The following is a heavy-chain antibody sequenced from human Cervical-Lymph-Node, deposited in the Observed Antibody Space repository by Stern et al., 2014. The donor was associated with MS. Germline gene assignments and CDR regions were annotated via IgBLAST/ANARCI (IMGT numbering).Heavy chain of an antibody. Sequence: QVQLVQSGAEVKGPGSSVKVSCKASGGMFSSLDIHWVRQASGQGLEWMGGIIPIIGSANYAPKFQGRVTINTDDATRTVYMELSSLRSEDTTVYFCARDRRDAHTYAFDNWGQGTLVTVSS. CDR2: IIPIIGSA. CDR1: GGMFSSLD. V-gene: IGHV1-69*01. CDR3: ARDRRDAHTYAFDN. J-gene: IGHJ3*02. D-gene: IGHD2-2*01.